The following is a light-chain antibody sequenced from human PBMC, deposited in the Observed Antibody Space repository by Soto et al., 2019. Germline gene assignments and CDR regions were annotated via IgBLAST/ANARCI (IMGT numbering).Light chain of an antibody. Sequence: EIVLIQSPATLSLSPGERATLSCRASQSVTSKYLAWYQQNPGQAPRLLIYDASNRATGIPARFSGSGSGTEFTLTISSLQSEDFAVYYCRQYKKWPRTLSHGTKVDIK. CDR2: DAS. CDR1: QSVTSKY. V-gene: IGKV3-15*01. CDR3: RQYKKWPRT. J-gene: IGKJ1*01.